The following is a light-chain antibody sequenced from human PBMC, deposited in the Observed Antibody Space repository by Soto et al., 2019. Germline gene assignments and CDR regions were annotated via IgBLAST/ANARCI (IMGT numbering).Light chain of an antibody. J-gene: IGKJ4*01. V-gene: IGKV3-20*01. Sequence: IRLHPTPTLLVLGPGERGPLSCRARQSIFSSYLAWYQQKPGQAPRLLIYGASSRATGIPDRFSGDGSGTDFTLKVSRLEPEDFAGYYCQQYSLSPLTFGGGTKV. CDR1: QSIFSSY. CDR2: GAS. CDR3: QQYSLSPLT.